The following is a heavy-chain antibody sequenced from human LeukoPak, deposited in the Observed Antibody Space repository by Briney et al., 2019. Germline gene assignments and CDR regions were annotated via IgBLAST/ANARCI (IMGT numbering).Heavy chain of an antibody. CDR1: GGSISSYY. CDR2: IYYSGST. Sequence: PSETLSLTCTVSGGSISSYYLSWIRQPPGKGLEWIGYIYYSGSTNYNPSLKSRVTISVDTSKNQFSLKLSSVTAADTAVYYCARLLRYCSSTSCYTDFDYWGQGTLVTVSS. D-gene: IGHD2-2*02. V-gene: IGHV4-59*01. J-gene: IGHJ4*02. CDR3: ARLLRYCSSTSCYTDFDY.